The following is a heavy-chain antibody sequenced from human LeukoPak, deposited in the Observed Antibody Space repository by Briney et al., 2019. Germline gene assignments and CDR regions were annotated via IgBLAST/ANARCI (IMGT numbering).Heavy chain of an antibody. V-gene: IGHV3-7*01. CDR3: ARGGSGWYFTGVVDY. D-gene: IGHD6-19*01. CDR2: IKQDGSEK. Sequence: GGSLRLSCAASGFTFSSYWMSWVRQAPGKGLEWVANIKQDGSEKYYVDSVKGRFTISRDNAKNSLYLQMNSLRAGDTAVYYCARGGSGWYFTGVVDYWGQGTQVTVSS. CDR1: GFTFSSYW. J-gene: IGHJ4*02.